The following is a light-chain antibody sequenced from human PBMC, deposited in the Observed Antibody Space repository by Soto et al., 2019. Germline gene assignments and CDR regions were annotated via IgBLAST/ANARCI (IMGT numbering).Light chain of an antibody. CDR2: GSS. J-gene: IGKJ1*01. Sequence: IVLTQSPGTLSLSKGERATLSCRASQSVSSTYLAWYQQQPGQAPRLLIYGSSNRATGIPDRFSGSGSGTDFTLTISRLEPDDFAVYYCQPYGSSGTFGQGTNVDIK. V-gene: IGKV3-20*01. CDR3: QPYGSSGT. CDR1: QSVSSTY.